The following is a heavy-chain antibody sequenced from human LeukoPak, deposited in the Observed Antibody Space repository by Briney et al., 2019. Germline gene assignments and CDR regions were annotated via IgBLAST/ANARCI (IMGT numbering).Heavy chain of an antibody. CDR3: ARTTEGYCSSASCFGFSYSYYMDV. J-gene: IGHJ6*03. CDR1: GGSISSYY. V-gene: IGHV4-59*01. Sequence: SETPSLTCTVSGGSISSYYWSWIRQPPGKGLEWIGYIYYSGSTNYNPSLKSRVTISVDTSKNQFSLKLSSVIAADTAVYYCARTTEGYCSSASCFGFSYSYYMDVWGKGTTVTISS. CDR2: IYYSGST. D-gene: IGHD2-2*01.